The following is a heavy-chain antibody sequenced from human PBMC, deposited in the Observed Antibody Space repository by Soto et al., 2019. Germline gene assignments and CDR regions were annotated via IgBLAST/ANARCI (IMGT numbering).Heavy chain of an antibody. CDR3: TRETRYCSSTSCYFYYYGMDV. J-gene: IGHJ6*02. CDR2: IRSKANSYAT. V-gene: IGHV3-73*01. D-gene: IGHD2-2*01. CDR1: GFTFSGSA. Sequence: GGSLRLSCAASGFTFSGSAMHWVRQASGKGLEWVGRIRSKANSYATAYAASVKGRFTISRDDSKNTAYLQMNSLKTEDTAVYYCTRETRYCSSTSCYFYYYGMDVWGQGTTVTAP.